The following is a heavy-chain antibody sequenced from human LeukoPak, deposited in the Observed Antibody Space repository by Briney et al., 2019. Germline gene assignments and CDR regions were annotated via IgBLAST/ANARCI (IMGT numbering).Heavy chain of an antibody. Sequence: SETLSLTCTVSGGSISSYYWSWIRQPPGKGLEWIGYIYYSGSTNYNPSLKSRVTISVDTSKNQFSLKLSSVTVADTAVYYCARALRGMLEGYYYYYMDVWGKGTTVTVSS. CDR2: IYYSGST. D-gene: IGHD2-8*01. CDR3: ARALRGMLEGYYYYYMDV. V-gene: IGHV4-59*01. J-gene: IGHJ6*03. CDR1: GGSISSYY.